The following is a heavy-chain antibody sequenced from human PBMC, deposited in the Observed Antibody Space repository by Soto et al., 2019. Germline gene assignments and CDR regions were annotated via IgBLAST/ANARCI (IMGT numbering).Heavy chain of an antibody. V-gene: IGHV4-59*12. J-gene: IGHJ4*02. D-gene: IGHD2-2*01. CDR1: GGSISSYY. Sequence: PSETLSLTCTVSGGSISSYYWSWIRQPPGKGLEWIGYIYYSGSTNYNPSLKSRVTISVDTSKNQFSLKLSSVTAADTAVYYCANLPATSDFDYWGQGTLVTVS. CDR3: ANLPATSDFDY. CDR2: IYYSGST.